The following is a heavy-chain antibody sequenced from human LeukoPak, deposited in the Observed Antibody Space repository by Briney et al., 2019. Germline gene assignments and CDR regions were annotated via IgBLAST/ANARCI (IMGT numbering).Heavy chain of an antibody. J-gene: IGHJ4*02. CDR1: GFSFSESY. CDR2: ISGSGSSM. Sequence: GGSLRLSCAASGFSFSESYMSWIRQTPGRGLEWVAYISGSGSSMYYADAVKGRFTISRDNARNSLYLYMSGLRADDTAVFYCARGKRRFDYWGQGTLVTVSS. V-gene: IGHV3-11*01. CDR3: ARGKRRFDY.